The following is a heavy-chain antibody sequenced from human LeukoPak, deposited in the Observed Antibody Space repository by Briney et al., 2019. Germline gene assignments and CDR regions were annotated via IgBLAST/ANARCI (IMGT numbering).Heavy chain of an antibody. J-gene: IGHJ4*02. CDR2: INSDGSST. Sequence: GGSLRLSCAASGFTFSSYWMHWVRQAPGKGLVWVSRINSDGSSTSYADSVKGRFTISRDNAKNTLYLQMNSLRAEDTAVYYCARDRSYGDYPNDYWGQGTLVTVSA. V-gene: IGHV3-74*01. D-gene: IGHD4-17*01. CDR1: GFTFSSYW. CDR3: ARDRSYGDYPNDY.